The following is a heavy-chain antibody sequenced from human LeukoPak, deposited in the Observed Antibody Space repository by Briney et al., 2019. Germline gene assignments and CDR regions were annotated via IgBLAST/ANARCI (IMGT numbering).Heavy chain of an antibody. CDR2: IRYDGSNK. CDR1: GFTFSSYC. D-gene: IGHD5-18*01. CDR3: AKDQDTAIVFDY. Sequence: GGSLRLSCAASGFTFSSYCMHWVRQAPGKGLEWVAFIRYDGSNKYYADSVKGRFTISRDNSKNTLYLQMTSLRAEGTAVYYGAKDQDTAIVFDYWGKGTLVTVSS. V-gene: IGHV3-30*02. J-gene: IGHJ4*02.